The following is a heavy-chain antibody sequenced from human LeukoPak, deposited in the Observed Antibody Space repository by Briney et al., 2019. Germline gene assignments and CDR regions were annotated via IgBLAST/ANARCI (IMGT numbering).Heavy chain of an antibody. CDR2: LNPNSGGT. CDR3: ARTGYCSSTSCYDYYYYGMDV. D-gene: IGHD2-2*01. V-gene: IGHV1-2*06. J-gene: IGHJ6*02. Sequence: ASVKVSCKASGYTFTGYYMHWVRQAPGQGLEWMGRLNPNSGGTNYAQKFQGRVTMTRDTSISTAYMELSRLRSDDTAVYYCARTGYCSSTSCYDYYYYGMDVWGQGTTVTVSS. CDR1: GYTFTGYY.